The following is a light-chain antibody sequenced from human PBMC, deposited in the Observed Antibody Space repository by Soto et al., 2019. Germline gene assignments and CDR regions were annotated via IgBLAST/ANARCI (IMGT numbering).Light chain of an antibody. CDR3: QQYYRRPLT. Sequence: EVVMTQSPATLSVSPGERATLSCRASQSLSSNLAWYQQKPGQAPRLLISGASTRATDIPARFSGSGSGTEFTTTISRLQSEDCAVYYCQQYYRRPLTFGQGTRLEMK. V-gene: IGKV3-15*01. J-gene: IGKJ5*01. CDR1: QSLSSN. CDR2: GAS.